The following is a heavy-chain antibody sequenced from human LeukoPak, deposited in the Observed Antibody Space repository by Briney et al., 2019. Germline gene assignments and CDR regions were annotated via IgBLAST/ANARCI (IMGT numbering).Heavy chain of an antibody. D-gene: IGHD3-22*01. V-gene: IGHV4-39*01. CDR2: IYYSGST. CDR3: ARHFAYYDSSGCYYGGTLDN. CDR1: GGSISSSSYY. Sequence: SETLSLTCSVSGGSISSSSYYWGWIRQPPGKGLEWIGNIYYSGSTYYNPSLKSRVAISEDTSKNQFSLRLSSVTAADTAVYYCARHFAYYDSSGCYYGGTLDNWGQGTLVTVSS. J-gene: IGHJ4*02.